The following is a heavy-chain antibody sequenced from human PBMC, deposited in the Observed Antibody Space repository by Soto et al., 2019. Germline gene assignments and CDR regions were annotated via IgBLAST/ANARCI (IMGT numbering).Heavy chain of an antibody. J-gene: IGHJ4*02. CDR2: IYHSGST. D-gene: IGHD2-2*01. Sequence: PSETLSLTYTVSGGSISSSSYYWSWIRQPPGKGLEWIGSIYHSGSTNYNPSLKSRVTISVDTSKNQFSLKLSSVTAADTAVYYCARIYCSSTSCRHFDYWGQGTLVTVSS. CDR1: GGSISSSSYY. CDR3: ARIYCSSTSCRHFDY. V-gene: IGHV4-39*07.